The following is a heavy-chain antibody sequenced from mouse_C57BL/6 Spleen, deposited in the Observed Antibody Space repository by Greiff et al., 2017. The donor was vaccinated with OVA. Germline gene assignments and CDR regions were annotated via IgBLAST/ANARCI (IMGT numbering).Heavy chain of an antibody. CDR2: IDPSDSET. CDR3: ARYGSSYVRAMDY. D-gene: IGHD1-1*01. CDR1: GYTFTSYW. V-gene: IGHV1-52*01. Sequence: QVQLQQPGAELVRPGSSVKLSCKASGYTFTSYWMHWVKQRPIQGLEWIGNIDPSDSETHYNQKFKDKATLTVDKSSSTAYMQLSSLTSEDSAVYYVARYGSSYVRAMDYWGQGTSVTVSS. J-gene: IGHJ4*01.